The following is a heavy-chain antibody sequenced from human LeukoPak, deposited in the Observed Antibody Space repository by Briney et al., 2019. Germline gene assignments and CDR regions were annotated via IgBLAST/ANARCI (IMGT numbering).Heavy chain of an antibody. CDR3: ARHLGAARTFDY. V-gene: IGHV4-39*01. Sequence: SETLSLTCTVSGGSISSSSYYWGWIRQPPGKGLEWIGSIHYSGSTYYNPSLKSRVTISVDTSKNQFSLKLSSVTAADTAVYYCARHLGAARTFDYWGQGTLVTVSS. CDR1: GGSISSSSYY. CDR2: IHYSGST. D-gene: IGHD6-6*01. J-gene: IGHJ4*02.